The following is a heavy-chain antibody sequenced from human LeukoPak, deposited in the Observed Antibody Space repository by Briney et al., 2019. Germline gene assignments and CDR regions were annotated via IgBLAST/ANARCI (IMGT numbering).Heavy chain of an antibody. J-gene: IGHJ4*02. D-gene: IGHD4-17*01. CDR2: INAGNGNT. Sequence: ASVKVCCKASGYTFTSYAMHWVRQAPGQRLEWMGWINAGNGNTKYSQKFQGRVTITRDTSASTAYMELSSLRSEDTAVYYCARDRYGDYHARFDYWGQGTLVTVSS. CDR3: ARDRYGDYHARFDY. CDR1: GYTFTSYA. V-gene: IGHV1-3*01.